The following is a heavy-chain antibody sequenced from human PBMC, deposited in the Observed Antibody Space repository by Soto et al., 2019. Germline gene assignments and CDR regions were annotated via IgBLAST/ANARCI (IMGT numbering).Heavy chain of an antibody. Sequence: EVQLVQSGAEVKKPGESLKISCKGSGYSFTRYWIGWVRQMPGKGLEWMGIIYPGDSNTRYSPSFQGQVTISADKSISTAYLQWSSLKASDTAMYYCARLFGSNTGSYPDPYWGQGTLVTVSS. CDR1: GYSFTRYW. V-gene: IGHV5-51*01. CDR2: IYPGDSNT. CDR3: ARLFGSNTGSYPDPY. D-gene: IGHD1-26*01. J-gene: IGHJ4*02.